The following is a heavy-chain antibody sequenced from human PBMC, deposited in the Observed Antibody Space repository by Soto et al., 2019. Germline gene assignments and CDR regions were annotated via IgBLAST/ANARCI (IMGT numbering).Heavy chain of an antibody. D-gene: IGHD3-3*01. CDR1: GFTFSSYW. Sequence: PGGSLRLSCAASGFTFSSYWMHWVRQAPGKGLEWVSRINSDGSSTSYADSVKGRFTISRDNAKNTLYLQRNSLRAEDTAVYYCARNSYYDFWSGYHGYYGMDVWGQGTTVTVSS. V-gene: IGHV3-74*01. CDR3: ARNSYYDFWSGYHGYYGMDV. CDR2: INSDGSST. J-gene: IGHJ6*02.